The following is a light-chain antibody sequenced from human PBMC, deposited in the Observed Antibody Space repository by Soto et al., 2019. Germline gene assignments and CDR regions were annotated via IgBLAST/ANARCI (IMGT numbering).Light chain of an antibody. J-gene: IGKJ1*01. CDR1: QSVNSR. CDR3: QQYGSSRTWT. V-gene: IGKV3-20*01. CDR2: GAS. Sequence: EIVLTQSPGTLSLSPGERATLSCRASQSVNSRLAWYQHKPGQAPRLLISGASSRATGIPDRFSGSGSATDFTLTISRLEPEDFALYYCQQYGSSRTWTFGQGTKVDIK.